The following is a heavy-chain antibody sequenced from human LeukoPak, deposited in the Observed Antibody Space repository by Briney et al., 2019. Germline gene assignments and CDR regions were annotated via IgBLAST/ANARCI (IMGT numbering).Heavy chain of an antibody. Sequence: SGGSLRLSCAASGFTFSSYAMHWVRQAPGKGLEWVAVISYDGSNKYYADSVKGRFTISRDNSKNTLYLQMNSLRAEDTAVYYCARDSQAYVSFYFDYWGQGTLVTVSS. D-gene: IGHD3-16*01. CDR3: ARDSQAYVSFYFDY. V-gene: IGHV3-30*04. CDR2: ISYDGSNK. J-gene: IGHJ4*02. CDR1: GFTFSSYA.